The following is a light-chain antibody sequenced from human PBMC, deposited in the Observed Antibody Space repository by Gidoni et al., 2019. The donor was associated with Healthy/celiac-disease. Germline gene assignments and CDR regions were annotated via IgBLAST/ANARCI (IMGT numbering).Light chain of an antibody. J-gene: IGKJ1*01. CDR3: QQYCSSPLT. CDR1: QSVLYSANNKNY. Sequence: DIVMTQSPDSLAVSLGERATVNCKSSQSVLYSANNKNYLAWYQQKPGQPPKLLISWASTRESGVPDRFSGSGSGTDFTLTISSLQAEDVAVYYCQQYCSSPLTFGQGTKVEIK. V-gene: IGKV4-1*01. CDR2: WAS.